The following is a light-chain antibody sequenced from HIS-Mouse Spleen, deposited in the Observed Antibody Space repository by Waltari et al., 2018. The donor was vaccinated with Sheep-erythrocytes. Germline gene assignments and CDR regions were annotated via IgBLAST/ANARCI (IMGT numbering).Light chain of an antibody. CDR1: SSDVGGSNY. CDR3: CSYAGSYNHV. CDR2: DVS. J-gene: IGLJ1*01. Sequence: QSALTQPRSVSGSPGQSVTISCTGTSSDVGGSNYVSWYQQHPGQAPNLMISDVSKRPSGVPDRCSGSKSGNTASLTIAGLQAEDEADYYCCSYAGSYNHVFATGTKVTVL. V-gene: IGLV2-11*01.